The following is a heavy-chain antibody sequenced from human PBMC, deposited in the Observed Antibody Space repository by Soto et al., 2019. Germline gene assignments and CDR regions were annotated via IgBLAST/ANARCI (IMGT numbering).Heavy chain of an antibody. CDR1: GGSISSSDW. CDR3: ARVSCPYSEYLQH. Sequence: QVQLQESGPGLVKPSGTLSLTCAVSGGSISSSDWWSWVRQPPGKGLEWIGEVSHSGDTNYNPSLKSRVTISADKSKNQFSLKLSSVTAADTAVYYFARVSCPYSEYLQHWGQGTLVTVSS. J-gene: IGHJ1*01. CDR2: VSHSGDT. V-gene: IGHV4-4*02. D-gene: IGHD5-18*01.